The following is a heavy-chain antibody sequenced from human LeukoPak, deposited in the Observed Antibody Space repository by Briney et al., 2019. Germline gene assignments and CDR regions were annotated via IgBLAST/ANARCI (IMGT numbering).Heavy chain of an antibody. J-gene: IGHJ4*02. CDR2: IFSSGST. V-gene: IGHV4-4*07. CDR1: GGSISSYY. Sequence: SETLSLTCTVSGGSISSYYWTWIRQPAGKGLEWIGRIFSSGSTNYNPSLKSRVTMSVDTSKNQFSLKVSSVTAADTALYYCARVLHGDYKYYFDYWGQGTLVTVSS. D-gene: IGHD4-17*01. CDR3: ARVLHGDYKYYFDY.